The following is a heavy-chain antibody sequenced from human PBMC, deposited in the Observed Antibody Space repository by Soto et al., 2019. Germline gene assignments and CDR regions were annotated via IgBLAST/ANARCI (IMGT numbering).Heavy chain of an antibody. D-gene: IGHD3-3*01. CDR2: INPSGGST. J-gene: IGHJ6*02. V-gene: IGHV1-46*02. CDR1: GYTFNSYY. CDR3: ARDLGTTFGVVPYYYYGMDV. Sequence: GASVKVSCKASGYTFNSYYMHWVRRAPGQGLEWMGIINPSGGSTSYAQKFQGRVTMTRDTSTSTVYMELSSLRSEDTAVYYCARDLGTTFGVVPYYYYGMDVWGQGTRFTVS.